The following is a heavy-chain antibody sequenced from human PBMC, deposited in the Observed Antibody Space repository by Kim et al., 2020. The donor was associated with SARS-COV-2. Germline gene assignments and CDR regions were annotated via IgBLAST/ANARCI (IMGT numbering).Heavy chain of an antibody. Sequence: ASVKVSCKASGYTFTSYSLHWVRQAPGQRLEWMGWINAGTGSTRFSQKFQGRVTITWDTSTSTGYMELRSLRSEDTAVYCCARGSDSGHFPAWGRGTLITVCS. J-gene: IGHJ5*02. CDR3: ARGSDSGHFPA. V-gene: IGHV1-3*01. CDR2: INAGTGST. D-gene: IGHD3-10*01. CDR1: GYTFTSYS.